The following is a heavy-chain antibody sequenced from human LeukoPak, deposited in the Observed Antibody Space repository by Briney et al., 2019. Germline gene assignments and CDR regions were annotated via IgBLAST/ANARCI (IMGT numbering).Heavy chain of an antibody. J-gene: IGHJ6*04. Sequence: SVKVSCKASGGTFSSYAISWVRHAPGQGLEWMGGIIPIFGTANYAQKFQGRVTITADKSTSTAYMELSSLRSEDTAVYYCASQTVTRSYYYYYYGMDVWGKGTTVTVSS. CDR2: IIPIFGTA. D-gene: IGHD4-17*01. V-gene: IGHV1-69*06. CDR1: GGTFSSYA. CDR3: ASQTVTRSYYYYYYGMDV.